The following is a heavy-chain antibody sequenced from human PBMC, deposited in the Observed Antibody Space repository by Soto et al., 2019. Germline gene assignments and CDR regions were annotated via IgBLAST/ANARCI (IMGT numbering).Heavy chain of an antibody. CDR3: AKGDYYDSSGYYWGGFDY. Sequence: QVQLVESGGGVVQPGRSLRLSCAASGFTFSSYGMHWVRQAPGKGLEWVAVISYDVSNKYYADSVKGRFTISRDNSKNSLYLQMNSLRADDTAVYYCAKGDYYDSSGYYWGGFDYWGQGTLVTVSS. J-gene: IGHJ4*02. CDR1: GFTFSSYG. V-gene: IGHV3-30*18. D-gene: IGHD3-22*01. CDR2: ISYDVSNK.